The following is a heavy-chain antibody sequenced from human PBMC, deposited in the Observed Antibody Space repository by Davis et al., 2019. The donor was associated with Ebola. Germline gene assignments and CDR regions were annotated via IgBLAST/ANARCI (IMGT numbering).Heavy chain of an antibody. CDR1: GGTFSSYA. Sequence: SVKVSCKASGGTFSSYAISWVRQAPGQGLEWMGRIIPILGIANYAQKFQGRVTITADKSTSTAYMELSSLRSEDTAVYYCARPDSSGYIGETWGQGTLVTVSS. V-gene: IGHV1-69*04. D-gene: IGHD3-22*01. CDR3: ARPDSSGYIGET. J-gene: IGHJ4*02. CDR2: IIPILGIA.